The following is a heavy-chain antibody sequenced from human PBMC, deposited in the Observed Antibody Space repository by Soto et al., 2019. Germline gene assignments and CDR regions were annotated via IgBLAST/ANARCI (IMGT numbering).Heavy chain of an antibody. D-gene: IGHD4-17*01. CDR2: IKQGGIER. Sequence: EVQLVESGGDLAQPGGSLRLSCAASGFTLSNFWVNWVRQAPGKGLEWVANIKQGGIERNYVDSVKGRFTISRDDTKNSLLLQMNNLRVEDAAIYYCLVTTSAVDIWGRGTTVTVSS. CDR3: LVTTSAVDI. J-gene: IGHJ3*02. CDR1: GFTLSNFW. V-gene: IGHV3-7*01.